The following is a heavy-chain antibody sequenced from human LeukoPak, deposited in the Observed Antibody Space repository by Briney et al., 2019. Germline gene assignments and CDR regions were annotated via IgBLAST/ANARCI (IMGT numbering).Heavy chain of an antibody. Sequence: ASVKVSCKASGYTFTDYYMHWVRQAPGQGLEWMGWINPNSGGTNYAQKFQGRVTMTRDTSISTAYMELSRLRSDDTAVYYCAREAYDSGSFRTDYYYMDVWVKGTTVTISS. V-gene: IGHV1-2*02. D-gene: IGHD3-10*01. CDR1: GYTFTDYY. CDR2: INPNSGGT. CDR3: AREAYDSGSFRTDYYYMDV. J-gene: IGHJ6*03.